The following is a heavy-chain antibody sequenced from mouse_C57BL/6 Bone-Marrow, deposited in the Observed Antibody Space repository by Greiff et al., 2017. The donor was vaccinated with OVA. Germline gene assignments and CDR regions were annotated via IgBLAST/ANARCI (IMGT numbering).Heavy chain of an antibody. J-gene: IGHJ2*01. Sequence: EVKLMESGPELVKPGASVKIPCKASGYTFTDYNMDWVKQSHGKSLEWIGDINPNNGGTIYNQKFKGKATLTVDKSSSTAYMELRSLTSEDTAVYYCARSYYYGSSYDFDYWGQGTTLTVSS. D-gene: IGHD1-1*01. CDR1: GYTFTDYN. CDR2: INPNNGGT. V-gene: IGHV1-18*01. CDR3: ARSYYYGSSYDFDY.